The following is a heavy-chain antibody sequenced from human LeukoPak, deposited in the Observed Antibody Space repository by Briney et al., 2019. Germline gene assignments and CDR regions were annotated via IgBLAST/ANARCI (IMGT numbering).Heavy chain of an antibody. D-gene: IGHD6-6*01. CDR2: INHSGST. CDR1: GVSFSGYY. Sequence: KPSETLSLTCAVYGVSFSGYYWSWIRQPPGKGLEWIGEINHSGSTNYNPSLKSRVTISVDTSKNQFSLKLSSVTAADTAVYYCARGRETYSSSSDYYYGMDVWGQGTTVTVSS. J-gene: IGHJ6*02. CDR3: ARGRETYSSSSDYYYGMDV. V-gene: IGHV4-34*01.